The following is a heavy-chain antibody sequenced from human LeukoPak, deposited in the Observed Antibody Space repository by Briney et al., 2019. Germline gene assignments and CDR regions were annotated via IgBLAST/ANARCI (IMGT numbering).Heavy chain of an antibody. J-gene: IGHJ4*02. CDR2: ISGSGGST. Sequence: GGSLRLSCAASGFTFSSYAMSWVRQAPGKGLEWVSAISGSGGSTYYADSVKGRFTISRDNSKNTLYLQMNSLRAEDTAVYYCASLNYDYVWGSYRSPHYFDYWGQGTLVAVSS. V-gene: IGHV3-23*01. CDR3: ASLNYDYVWGSYRSPHYFDY. CDR1: GFTFSSYA. D-gene: IGHD3-16*02.